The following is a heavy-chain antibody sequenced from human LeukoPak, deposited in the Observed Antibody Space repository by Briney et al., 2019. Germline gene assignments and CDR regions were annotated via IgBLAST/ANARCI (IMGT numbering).Heavy chain of an antibody. Sequence: PSETLSLTCTVSGGSISDSNYFWGWIRQPPGKGLEWIGNIYYSGSISYNPSLKSRVTISVDTSKNQFSLKLTSVIAADTAMYYYARFDRREQGLAFDYWGQGTLVTVSS. V-gene: IGHV4-39*01. J-gene: IGHJ4*02. CDR1: GGSISDSNYF. D-gene: IGHD6-19*01. CDR3: ARFDRREQGLAFDY. CDR2: IYYSGSI.